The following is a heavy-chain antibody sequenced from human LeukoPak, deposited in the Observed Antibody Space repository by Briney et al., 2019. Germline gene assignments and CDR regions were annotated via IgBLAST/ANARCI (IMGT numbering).Heavy chain of an antibody. CDR3: AKDPYGDYVRYFDY. J-gene: IGHJ4*02. D-gene: IGHD4-17*01. CDR2: ISGSGGGT. CDR1: GFTVSSNY. V-gene: IGHV3-23*01. Sequence: GGSLRLSCAASGFTVSSNYMSWVRQASGKGLEWVSGISGSGGGTYYADSVKGRFTISRDNSKNTLYLQMNSLRAEDTAVYYCAKDPYGDYVRYFDYWGQGTLVTVSS.